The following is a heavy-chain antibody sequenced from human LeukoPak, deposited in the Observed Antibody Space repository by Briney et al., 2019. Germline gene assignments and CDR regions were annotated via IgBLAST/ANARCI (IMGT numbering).Heavy chain of an antibody. D-gene: IGHD3-22*01. CDR2: IYHSGST. J-gene: IGHJ4*02. CDR1: GASISNANW. CDR3: ARSPSGYRFDS. V-gene: IGHV4-4*02. Sequence: SETLSLTCAVSGASISNANWWSWVRQPPGKGLEWIGEIYHSGSTNYHPSLKSRVTISSDTSKTQFTLKLTSVTAADTAVYYCARSPSGYRFDSWGQGTLVTVSS.